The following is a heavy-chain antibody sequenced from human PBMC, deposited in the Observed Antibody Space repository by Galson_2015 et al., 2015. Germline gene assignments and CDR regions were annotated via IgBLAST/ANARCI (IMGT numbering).Heavy chain of an antibody. CDR3: ALRGVTPDPFDY. V-gene: IGHV3-23*01. J-gene: IGHJ4*02. D-gene: IGHD2-21*02. CDR1: GFTFSSFA. Sequence: SLRLSCAASGFTFSSFAMSWVHQAPGKGLEWVSAISDSGYSTYYADSVKGRFTISRDNSRNTLYLQISSLRAEDTAVYYCALRGVTPDPFDYWGQGTLVTVSA. CDR2: ISDSGYST.